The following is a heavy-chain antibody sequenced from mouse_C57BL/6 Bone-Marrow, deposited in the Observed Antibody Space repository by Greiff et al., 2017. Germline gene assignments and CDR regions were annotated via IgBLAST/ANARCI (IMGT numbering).Heavy chain of an antibody. D-gene: IGHD2-4*01. CDR1: GYTFTSYW. CDR2: IHPNSSST. V-gene: IGHV1-64*01. J-gene: IGHJ3*01. CDR3: GTHDYDGAWFAY. Sequence: QVQLQQPGAELVKPGASVKLSCKASGYTFTSYWMHWVKQRPGQGLEWIGMIHPNSSSTNYNEKFKSKATLTVDKSSSTAYMQLSSLTSEDSAVYYCGTHDYDGAWFAYWGQGTLVTVSA.